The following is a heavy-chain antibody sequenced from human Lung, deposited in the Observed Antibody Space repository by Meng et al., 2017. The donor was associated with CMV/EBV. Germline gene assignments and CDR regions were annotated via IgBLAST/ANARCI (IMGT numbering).Heavy chain of an antibody. CDR3: ARDLQYCGSTSCYDDCFDP. J-gene: IGHJ5*02. V-gene: IGHV1-18*01. Sequence: ASVXVSCKASGYTFTDYGISWVRRAPGQGLEWMGWISAYNGDTNYARNLRGRVTMTTDTSTTTAYMELRSLRSDDTAVYYCARDLQYCGSTSCYDDCFDPXGQGXLVTVLL. CDR1: GYTFTDYG. CDR2: ISAYNGDT. D-gene: IGHD2-2*01.